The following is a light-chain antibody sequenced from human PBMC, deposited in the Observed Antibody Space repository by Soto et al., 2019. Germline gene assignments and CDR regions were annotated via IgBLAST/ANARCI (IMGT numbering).Light chain of an antibody. CDR2: DAS. V-gene: IGKV3-20*01. CDR1: QSSSSY. CDR3: QQYGRSPWT. Sequence: EIVLTQSPGTLSLSPGERATLSCRASQSSSSYLAWYQQKPGQAPRLLIYDASSRATGIPDRFSGSASGTDFTLTISRLEPEDFAVYYCQQYGRSPWTFGQGNKVEIK. J-gene: IGKJ1*01.